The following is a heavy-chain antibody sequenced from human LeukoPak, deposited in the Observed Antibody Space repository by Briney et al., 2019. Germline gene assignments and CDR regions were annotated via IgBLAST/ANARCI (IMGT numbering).Heavy chain of an antibody. J-gene: IGHJ4*02. Sequence: ASVKVSCKVSGYTLTELSMHWVRQAPGKGLEWMGGFDPEDGETIYAQKFQGRVTMTEDTSTDTAYMELSSLRSEDTAVYYCATDRSLDVWSGYYSWGQGTLVTVSS. D-gene: IGHD3-3*01. CDR1: GYTLTELS. CDR2: FDPEDGET. V-gene: IGHV1-24*01. CDR3: ATDRSLDVWSGYYS.